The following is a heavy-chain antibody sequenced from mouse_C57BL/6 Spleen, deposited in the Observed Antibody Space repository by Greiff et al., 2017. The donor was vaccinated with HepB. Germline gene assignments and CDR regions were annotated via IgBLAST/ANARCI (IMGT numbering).Heavy chain of an antibody. Sequence: QVHVKQSGAELAKPGASVKLSCKASGYTFTSYWMHWVKQRPGQGLEWIGYINPSSGYTKYNQKFKDKATLTADKSSSTAYMQLSSLTYEDSAVYYCARCLPGDYYSMDYWDQGTSVTVSS. CDR2: INPSSGYT. J-gene: IGHJ4*01. D-gene: IGHD2-10*01. V-gene: IGHV1-7*01. CDR1: GYTFTSYW. CDR3: ARCLPGDYYSMDY.